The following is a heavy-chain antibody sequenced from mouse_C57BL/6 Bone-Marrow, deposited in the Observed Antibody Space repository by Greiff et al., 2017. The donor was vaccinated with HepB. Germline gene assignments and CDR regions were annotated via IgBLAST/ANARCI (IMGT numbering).Heavy chain of an antibody. J-gene: IGHJ1*03. D-gene: IGHD1-1*01. CDR2: ISSGGSYT. V-gene: IGHV5-6*02. CDR1: GFTFSSYG. Sequence: EVNVVESGGDLVKPGGSLKLSCAASGFTFSSYGMSWVRQTPDKRLEWVATISSGGSYTYYPDSVKGRFTISRDNAKNTLYLQMSSLKSEDTAMYYCARRNYGSSSNWYFDVWGTGTTVTVSS. CDR3: ARRNYGSSSNWYFDV.